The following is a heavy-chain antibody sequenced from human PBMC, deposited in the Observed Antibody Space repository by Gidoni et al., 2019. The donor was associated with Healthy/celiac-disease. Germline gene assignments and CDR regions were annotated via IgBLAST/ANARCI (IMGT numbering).Heavy chain of an antibody. CDR3: ARKVKQWLVFNSWEGTYDY. CDR2: ISSSGSTI. J-gene: IGHJ4*02. Sequence: QVQLVESGGGLVKPGGSLRLSCAASGFTFSDYYMSWIRQAPGKGLEWVSYISSSGSTIYYADSVKGRFTISRDNAKNSLYLQMNSLRAEDTAVYYCARKVKQWLVFNSWEGTYDYWGQGTLVTVSS. V-gene: IGHV3-11*01. D-gene: IGHD6-19*01. CDR1: GFTFSDYY.